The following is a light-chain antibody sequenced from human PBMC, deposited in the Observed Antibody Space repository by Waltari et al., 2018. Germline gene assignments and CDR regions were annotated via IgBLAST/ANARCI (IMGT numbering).Light chain of an antibody. Sequence: DVVMTQSPLSLPVTLGQPASISCRSSQSLVHSDGNTYLNWFQQRPGQSPRRLIYKVSNRDSGVPDRFSGSGSGTDFTLKISRVEAEDVGVYYCMQGTHWPPFFGQGTKLEIK. CDR1: QSLVHSDGNTY. CDR2: KVS. CDR3: MQGTHWPPF. J-gene: IGKJ2*01. V-gene: IGKV2-30*02.